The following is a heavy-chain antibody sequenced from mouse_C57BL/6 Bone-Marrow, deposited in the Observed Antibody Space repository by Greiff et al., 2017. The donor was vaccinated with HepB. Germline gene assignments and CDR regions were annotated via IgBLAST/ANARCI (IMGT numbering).Heavy chain of an antibody. CDR3: ARHGEGYYYVSSPAWFAY. V-gene: IGHV5-6*01. CDR2: ISSGGSYT. CDR1: GFTFSSYG. Sequence: EVKVVESGGDLVKPGGSLKLSCAASGFTFSSYGMSWVRQTPDKRLEWVATISSGGSYTYYPDSVKGRFTISRDNAKNTLYLQMSSLKSEDTAMYYCARHGEGYYYVSSPAWFAYWGQGTLVTVSA. D-gene: IGHD1-1*01. J-gene: IGHJ3*01.